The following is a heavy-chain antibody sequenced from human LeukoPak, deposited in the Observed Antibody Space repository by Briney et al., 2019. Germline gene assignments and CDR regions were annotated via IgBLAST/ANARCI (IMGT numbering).Heavy chain of an antibody. CDR3: ARAGRYCSGGSCYSSEFDY. CDR1: GGSISSGSYY. J-gene: IGHJ4*02. CDR2: IYTSGST. Sequence: PSETLSLTCTVSGGSISSGSYYWRWIRQPAGKGLEGIGRIYTSGSTNYNPSLKGRVTISVDTSKNQFSLKLSSVTAADTAVYYCARAGRYCSGGSCYSSEFDYWGQGTLVTVSS. V-gene: IGHV4-61*02. D-gene: IGHD2-15*01.